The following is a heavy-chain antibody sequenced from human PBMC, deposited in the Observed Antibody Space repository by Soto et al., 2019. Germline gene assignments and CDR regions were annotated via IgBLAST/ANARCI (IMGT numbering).Heavy chain of an antibody. CDR3: ARQRRPGSCGWYGVDS. J-gene: IGHJ4*02. D-gene: IGHD2-15*01. CDR1: GGSINNYY. V-gene: IGHV4-59*08. CDR2: IYYSGGT. Sequence: QVQLQESGPGLVKPSETLSLTCTVSGGSINNYYWSWIRQPPGKGLEWIGYIYYSGGTNYNPSLRSRVTIFVDTSKNHFSLNLPSVTVADTAIYDCARQRRPGSCGWYGVDSWGQGTLVTVSS.